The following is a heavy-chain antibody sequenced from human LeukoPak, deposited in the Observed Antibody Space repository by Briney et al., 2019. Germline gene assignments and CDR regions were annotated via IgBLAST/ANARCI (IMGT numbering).Heavy chain of an antibody. D-gene: IGHD3-10*01. Sequence: GGSLRLSCAPSGFIFSSYWMCWVRQAPGKGLEWVANIKSDGSEEYYGDSVKGRFTISRDNAKNSLYLQMNSLRVEDTAVYYCARGDLWLGHWGQGSLVTVSS. CDR1: GFIFSSYW. V-gene: IGHV3-7*01. J-gene: IGHJ4*02. CDR2: IKSDGSEE. CDR3: ARGDLWLGH.